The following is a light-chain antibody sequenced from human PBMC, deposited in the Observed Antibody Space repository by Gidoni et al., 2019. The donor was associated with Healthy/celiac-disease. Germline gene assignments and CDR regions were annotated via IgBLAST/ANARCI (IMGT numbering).Light chain of an antibody. CDR1: NIGSKS. CDR3: QVWDSSSDHVV. CDR2: YDS. J-gene: IGLJ2*01. V-gene: IGLV3-21*04. Sequence: SYVLTPPPSVSVAPGKTARITCGGNNIGSKSVHWYQQKPGQAPVLVIYYDSDRPSGIPERFSGSNSGNTATLTISMVEAGDEADYYCQVWDSSSDHVVFGGGTKLTVL.